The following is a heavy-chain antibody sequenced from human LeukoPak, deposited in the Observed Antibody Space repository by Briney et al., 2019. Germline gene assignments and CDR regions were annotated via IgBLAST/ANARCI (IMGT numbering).Heavy chain of an antibody. D-gene: IGHD5-12*01. V-gene: IGHV4-34*01. CDR1: VGSFSGYY. CDR2: INHSGST. Sequence: SETLSLTCAVYVGSFSGYYWSWLRQPPGKGREGIGGINHSGSTNYNPSLKSRVTISVATSKNQFSLKLSPVTAADTAVYYCAREDSGDDNSDYWGHGTLVTVSS. J-gene: IGHJ4*01. CDR3: AREDSGDDNSDY.